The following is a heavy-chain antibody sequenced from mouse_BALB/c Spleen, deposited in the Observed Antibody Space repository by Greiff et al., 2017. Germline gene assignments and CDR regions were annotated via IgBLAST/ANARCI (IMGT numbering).Heavy chain of an antibody. D-gene: IGHD1-1*01. CDR3: ARGYGSSAGFAY. CDR1: GFTFSSFG. Sequence: EVQLVESGGGLVQPGGSRKLSCAASGFTFSSFGMHWVRQAPEKGLEWVAYISSGSSTIYYADTVKGRFTISRDNPKNTLFLQMTSLRSEDTAMYYCARGYGSSAGFAYWGQGTLVTVSA. J-gene: IGHJ3*01. CDR2: ISSGSSTI. V-gene: IGHV5-17*02.